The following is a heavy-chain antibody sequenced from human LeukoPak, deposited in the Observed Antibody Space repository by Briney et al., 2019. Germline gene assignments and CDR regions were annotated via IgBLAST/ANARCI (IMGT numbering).Heavy chain of an antibody. CDR2: IYYSGST. CDR1: GGSISSSSYY. D-gene: IGHD3-10*01. J-gene: IGHJ5*02. V-gene: IGHV4-39*07. Sequence: SETLSLTCTVSGGSISSSSYYWGWIRQPPGKGLEWIGSIYYSGSTYYNPSLKSRVTISVDTSKNQFSLKLSSVTAADTAVYYCARGRNLVRGVIMWFDPWGQGTLVTVSS. CDR3: ARGRNLVRGVIMWFDP.